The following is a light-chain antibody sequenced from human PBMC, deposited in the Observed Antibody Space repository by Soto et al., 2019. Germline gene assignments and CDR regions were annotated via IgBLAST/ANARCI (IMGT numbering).Light chain of an antibody. V-gene: IGLV2-23*01. CDR1: SSDIGSYDL. Sequence: QSALTQPASVSGSLGQSITISCTGTSSDIGSYDLVSWYHQYPGNAPKVIIYEGTKRPSGVSNRFSGSKSGNTASLTISGLPAEDEGDYYCCSYAGSHTVWVFGGGTKVTVL. CDR3: CSYAGSHTVWV. CDR2: EGT. J-gene: IGLJ3*02.